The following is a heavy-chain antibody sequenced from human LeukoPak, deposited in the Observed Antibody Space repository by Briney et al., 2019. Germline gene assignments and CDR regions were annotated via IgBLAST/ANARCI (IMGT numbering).Heavy chain of an antibody. D-gene: IGHD4-17*01. V-gene: IGHV4-34*01. CDR3: ARGTMTTVTYYFDY. CDR1: GGSFSGYY. Sequence: SETLSLTCAVYGGSFSGYYWSWIRQPPGKGLEWIGEINHSGSTNYNPSLKSRVTISVDTYKNQFSLKLSSVITAHTAVYYCARGTMTTVTYYFDYWGQGTLVTVSS. J-gene: IGHJ4*02. CDR2: INHSGST.